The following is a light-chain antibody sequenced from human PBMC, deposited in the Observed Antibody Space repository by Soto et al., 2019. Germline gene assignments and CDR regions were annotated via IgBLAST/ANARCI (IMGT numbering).Light chain of an antibody. CDR2: STR. J-gene: IGLJ3*02. CDR1: SGAVTSGSY. V-gene: IGLV7-43*01. CDR3: LLYYGGSLL. Sequence: QAVVTQEPSLTVSPGGTVTLTCASSSGAVTSGSYPNWFQQKPGQAPRPLIHSTRNKYSSTPPRFSGSLLGGKAALTVSGVQPDDEADYYCLLYYGGSLLFGGGTKLTVL.